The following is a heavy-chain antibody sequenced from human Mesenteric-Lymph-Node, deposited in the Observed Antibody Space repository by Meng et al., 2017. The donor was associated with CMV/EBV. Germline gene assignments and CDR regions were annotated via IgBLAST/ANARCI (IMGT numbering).Heavy chain of an antibody. Sequence: GESLKISCAASGFTFSSYSMNWVRQAPGKGLEWVSSISSSSSYIYYADSVKGRFTISRDNAKNSLYLQMNSLRPEDTAVYYCAREPLRAAGHYLDYWGQGTLVTVSS. CDR1: GFTFSSYS. D-gene: IGHD5-12*01. J-gene: IGHJ4*02. CDR3: AREPLRAAGHYLDY. V-gene: IGHV3-21*01. CDR2: ISSSSSYI.